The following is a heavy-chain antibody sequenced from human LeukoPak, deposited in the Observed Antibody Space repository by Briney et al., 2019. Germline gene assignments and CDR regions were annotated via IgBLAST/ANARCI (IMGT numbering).Heavy chain of an antibody. CDR1: GFTFDDYG. V-gene: IGHV3-20*04. Sequence: GGSLRLSCAASGFTFDDYGMSWVRQAPGKGLEWVSGINWNGGSTGYTDSVKGRFTISRDNAKNSLYLKMNSLRAEDTALYYCARSGLTGYLYYFDDWGQGTLVTVSS. CDR3: ARSGLTGYLYYFDD. J-gene: IGHJ4*02. D-gene: IGHD3-9*01. CDR2: INWNGGST.